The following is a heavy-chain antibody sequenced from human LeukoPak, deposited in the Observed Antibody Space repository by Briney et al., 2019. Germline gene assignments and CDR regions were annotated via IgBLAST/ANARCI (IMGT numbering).Heavy chain of an antibody. Sequence: PGGSLRLSCAASGFTFSSYGMHWVRQAPGKGLEWVAVISYDGSNKYYADSVKGRFTISRDNSKNTLYLQMNSLRAEDTAVYYCAKGGYSYGYRFDYWGQGTLVTVSS. CDR3: AKGGYSYGYRFDY. CDR2: ISYDGSNK. V-gene: IGHV3-30*18. D-gene: IGHD5-18*01. CDR1: GFTFSSYG. J-gene: IGHJ4*02.